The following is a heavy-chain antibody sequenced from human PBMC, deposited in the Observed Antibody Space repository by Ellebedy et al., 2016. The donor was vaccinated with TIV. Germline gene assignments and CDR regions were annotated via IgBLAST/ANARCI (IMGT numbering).Heavy chain of an antibody. CDR1: GFTFSSYA. CDR2: LSGSGGGT. Sequence: GESLKISCAASGFTFSSYAMSLVRHAPGKGLEWVSALSGSGGGTYYADSVKGRFTISRDDSKNTLYLQMNSLRAEDTAVYYCAKRLELRRVPDYWGQGTLVTVSS. D-gene: IGHD1-7*01. CDR3: AKRLELRRVPDY. V-gene: IGHV3-23*01. J-gene: IGHJ4*02.